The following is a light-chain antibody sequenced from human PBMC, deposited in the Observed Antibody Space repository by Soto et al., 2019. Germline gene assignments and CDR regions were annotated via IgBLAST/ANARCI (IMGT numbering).Light chain of an antibody. V-gene: IGKV1-8*01. CDR3: QQYYSYPWT. J-gene: IGKJ1*01. Sequence: AIRITHSASSFSASTGDRVTITCRASQGISSYLACYQQKPVKAPNLLIYAASTLQSGVPSRFSGSGSGTDFTLTISCLQSEDFATYYCQQYYSYPWTFGQGTKVDIK. CDR2: AAS. CDR1: QGISSY.